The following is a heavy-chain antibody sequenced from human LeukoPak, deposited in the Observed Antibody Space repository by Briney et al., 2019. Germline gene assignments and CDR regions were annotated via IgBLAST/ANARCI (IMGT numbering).Heavy chain of an antibody. CDR2: INPNSGGT. CDR3: ARGVVGCSSTSCHYQYYYYYMDV. CDR1: GYTFTGYY. J-gene: IGHJ6*03. V-gene: IGHV1-2*04. D-gene: IGHD2-2*01. Sequence: ASVKVSCKASGYTFTGYYMHWVRQAPGQGLEWMGWINPNSGGTNYAQKFQGWVTMTRDTSISTAYMELSRLRSDDTAVYYCARGVVGCSSTSCHYQYYYYYMDVWGKGTTVTVSS.